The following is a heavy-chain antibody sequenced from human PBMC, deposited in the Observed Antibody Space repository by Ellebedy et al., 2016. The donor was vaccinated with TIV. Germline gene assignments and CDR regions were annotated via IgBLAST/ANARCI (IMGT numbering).Heavy chain of an antibody. CDR1: GGTFSNYD. Sequence: ASVKVSCXASGGTFSNYDISWVRQAPGQGLEWMGGIIPIFGTANYAQKFQGRVTITADKSTSTAYMELTSLRSEDTAVYYCARDPGYGGTHGFDIWGQGTMVTVSA. J-gene: IGHJ3*02. CDR3: ARDPGYGGTHGFDI. V-gene: IGHV1-69*06. CDR2: IIPIFGTA. D-gene: IGHD4-23*01.